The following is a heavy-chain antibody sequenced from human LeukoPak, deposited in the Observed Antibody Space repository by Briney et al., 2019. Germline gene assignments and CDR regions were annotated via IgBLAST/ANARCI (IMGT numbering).Heavy chain of an antibody. CDR2: ISYDGSNK. J-gene: IGHJ4*02. CDR3: ARDGYDSSGYYY. Sequence: GGSLRPSCAASGFTLSSLAMHWVRQSRGKGLEWVAVISYDGSNKYYADFVKGRFTISRDKSKNTLYLQMNSLRAEDTAVYCCARDGYDSSGYYYWGQGTLVTVSS. V-gene: IGHV3-30*14. CDR1: GFTLSSLA. D-gene: IGHD3-22*01.